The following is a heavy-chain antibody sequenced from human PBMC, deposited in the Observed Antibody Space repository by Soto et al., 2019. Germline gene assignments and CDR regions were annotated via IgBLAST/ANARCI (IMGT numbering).Heavy chain of an antibody. D-gene: IGHD2-15*01. J-gene: IGHJ6*03. CDR1: GYTFTSYD. CDR2: MNPNSGNT. V-gene: IGHV1-8*01. CDR3: ARLGYCSGGSCPTDYYYYYYMDV. Sequence: QVQLVQSGAEVKKPGASVKVSCKASGYTFTSYDINWVRQATGQGLEWMGWMNPNSGNTGYAQKLQGRVTMTRNTSISTAYMELSSLRSEDTAVYYCARLGYCSGGSCPTDYYYYYYMDVWGKGTTVTVSS.